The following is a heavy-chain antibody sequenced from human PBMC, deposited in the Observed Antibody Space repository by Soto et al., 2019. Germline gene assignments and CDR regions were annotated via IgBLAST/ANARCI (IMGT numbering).Heavy chain of an antibody. Sequence: GGSLRLSCAASGFTFSTYGMHWVRQAPGKGLEWVAIIWYDGSNKHYADSVKGRFTISRDNSKNTLHLQMNSLRADDTAVYYCAWGTAVTTSYYYYYGMEVWGQGTTVTVSS. CDR3: AWGTAVTTSYYYYYGMEV. V-gene: IGHV3-33*01. CDR2: IWYDGSNK. J-gene: IGHJ6*02. CDR1: GFTFSTYG. D-gene: IGHD3-16*01.